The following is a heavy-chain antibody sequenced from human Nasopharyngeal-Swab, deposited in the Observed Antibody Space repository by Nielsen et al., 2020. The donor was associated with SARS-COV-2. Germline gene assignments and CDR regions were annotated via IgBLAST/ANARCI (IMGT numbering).Heavy chain of an antibody. CDR1: GGSFSDYN. J-gene: IGHJ4*01. CDR3: ARGAPGY. CDR2: IYHSGRT. V-gene: IGHV4-34*01. Sequence: GSLRLSCAVSGGSFSDYNWSWIRQPPGKGLEWIGNIYHSGRTNYNPSLKSRLAISIDTSKKQFSLKLSSVTAADTAVYYCARGAPGYWGQGTLVTVSS.